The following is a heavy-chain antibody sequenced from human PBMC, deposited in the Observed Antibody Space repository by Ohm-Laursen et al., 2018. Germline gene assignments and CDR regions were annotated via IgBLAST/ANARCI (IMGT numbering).Heavy chain of an antibody. CDR2: ISGSGTNT. V-gene: IGHV3-23*01. D-gene: IGHD6-19*01. CDR3: AKLLSGGLFPPGAFDI. Sequence: SLRLSYAASGFTFSGNAMSWVRQAPGKGLEWVSGISGSGTNTFYAGSVKGRFTISRDNSKNTLYLQMNSLRAEDTAVYYCAKLLSGGLFPPGAFDIWGQGTMVTVSS. J-gene: IGHJ3*02. CDR1: GFTFSGNA.